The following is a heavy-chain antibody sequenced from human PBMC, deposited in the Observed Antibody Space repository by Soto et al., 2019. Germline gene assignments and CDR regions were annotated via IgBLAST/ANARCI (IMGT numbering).Heavy chain of an antibody. J-gene: IGHJ5*02. CDR2: INRRENT. CDR1: GGSFSDYY. Sequence: SETLSLTCSFYGGSFSDYYWTWIRQPPGKGLEWIGEINRRENTNYTPSLKSRVTISVDTSQNQLSLKLTSVTAADTAVYFCANRPAGYADGWYNTWGQGTLVTVSS. V-gene: IGHV4-34*01. CDR3: ANRPAGYADGWYNT. D-gene: IGHD2-15*01.